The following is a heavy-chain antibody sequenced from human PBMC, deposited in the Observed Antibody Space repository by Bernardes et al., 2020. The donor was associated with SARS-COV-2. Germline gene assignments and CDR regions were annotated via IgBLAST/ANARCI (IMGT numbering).Heavy chain of an antibody. CDR2: IWYDGSNK. CDR1: GFTFSNAC. CDR3: ARDLRLLWPGTSGYYYGMDV. V-gene: IGHV3-33*01. D-gene: IGHD3-10*01. Sequence: GGSLRLSCAASGFTFSNACMNWVRQAPGKGLEWVAVIWYDGSNKYYADSVKGRFTISRDNSKNTLYLQMNSLRAEDTAVYYCARDLRLLWPGTSGYYYGMDVWGQGTTVTVSS. J-gene: IGHJ6*02.